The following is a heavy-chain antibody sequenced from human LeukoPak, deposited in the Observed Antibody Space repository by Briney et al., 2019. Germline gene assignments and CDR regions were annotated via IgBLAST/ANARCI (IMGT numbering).Heavy chain of an antibody. CDR1: GGSISSYY. CDR2: IYYSGST. D-gene: IGHD6-19*01. V-gene: IGHV4-59*08. CDR3: ARQAGIAVAGTVYFDY. J-gene: IGHJ4*02. Sequence: PSETLSLTCTVSGGSISSYYWSWIRQPPGKGLEWIGYIYYSGSTNYNPSLKSRVTISVDTSKNQFSLKLSSVTAADTAVYYCARQAGIAVAGTVYFDYWGQGTLVTVSS.